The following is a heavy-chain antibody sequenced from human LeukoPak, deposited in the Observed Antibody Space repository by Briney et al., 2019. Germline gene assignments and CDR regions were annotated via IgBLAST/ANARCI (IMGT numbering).Heavy chain of an antibody. D-gene: IGHD6-6*01. CDR1: GFTFDDYG. CDR3: AAYSSSSRVSAGGFDY. J-gene: IGHJ4*02. V-gene: IGHV3-20*04. Sequence: GGSLRLSCAASGFTFDDYGMSWVRQAPGKGLEWVSGINWNGGSTGYADSVKGRFTISRDNAKNSLYLQMNSLRAEDTALYYCAAYSSSSRVSAGGFDYWGQGTLVTVSS. CDR2: INWNGGST.